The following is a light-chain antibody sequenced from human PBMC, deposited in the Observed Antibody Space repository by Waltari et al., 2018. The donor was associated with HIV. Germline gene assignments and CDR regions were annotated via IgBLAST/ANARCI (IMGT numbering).Light chain of an antibody. Sequence: SALTQPASVSGSPGQSITLHCTHPSRAVAPYTLVSWYQQHPGKAPKLMIYEVSKRPSGVSDRFSGSKSGDTASLTISGLQAEDEADYYCCSYVSNVIFGGGTKLTVL. CDR2: EVS. V-gene: IGLV2-23*02. J-gene: IGLJ2*01. CDR1: SRAVAPYTL. CDR3: CSYVSNVI.